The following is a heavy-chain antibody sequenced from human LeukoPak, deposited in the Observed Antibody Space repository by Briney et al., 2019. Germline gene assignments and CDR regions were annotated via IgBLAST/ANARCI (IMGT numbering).Heavy chain of an antibody. D-gene: IGHD2-15*01. CDR1: GFTFSSYA. V-gene: IGHV3-23*01. CDR3: ALYCSSANCHDAFDI. J-gene: IGHJ3*02. CDR2: ISGSGSGT. Sequence: GGSLRLSCAASGFTFSSYAMSWVRQAPGKGLEWVSGISGSGSGTYYADSVKGRFTISRDNSKNTLYLQMNSLRAEDTAMYYCALYCSSANCHDAFDIWGRGTMVTVSS.